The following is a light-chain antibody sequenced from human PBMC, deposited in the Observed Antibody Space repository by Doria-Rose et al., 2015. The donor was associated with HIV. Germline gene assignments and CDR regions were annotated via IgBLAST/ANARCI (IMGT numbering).Light chain of an antibody. CDR2: KAS. Sequence: DIQVTQSPSTLSASVGDRVTITCRASQSISNWLAWYQQKPGQAPKLLIYKASTLQSGVPSRFRGSGSGTEFTLTINSLQPDDFATYYCQHFDKYSSWTFGHGTKVDIK. V-gene: IGKV1-5*03. J-gene: IGKJ1*01. CDR3: QHFDKYSSWT. CDR1: QSISNW.